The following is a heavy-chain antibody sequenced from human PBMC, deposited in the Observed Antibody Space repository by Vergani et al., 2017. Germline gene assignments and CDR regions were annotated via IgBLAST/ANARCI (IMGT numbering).Heavy chain of an antibody. CDR1: GGTFSSYA. Sequence: QVQLVQSGAEVKKPGSSVKVSCKASGGTFSSYAISWVRQAPGQGLEWMGGIIPIFGTANYAQKFQGRVTITADESTSTAYMELSSLRSEDTAVYDCARVLRYFDWSQVGAFDIWGKGTMVTVSS. CDR2: IIPIFGTA. D-gene: IGHD3-9*01. J-gene: IGHJ3*02. V-gene: IGHV1-69*01. CDR3: ARVLRYFDWSQVGAFDI.